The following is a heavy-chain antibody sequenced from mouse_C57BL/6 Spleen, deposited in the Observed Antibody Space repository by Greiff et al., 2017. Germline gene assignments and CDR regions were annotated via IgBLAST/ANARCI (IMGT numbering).Heavy chain of an antibody. CDR2: IHPNSGST. D-gene: IGHD2-3*01. CDR3: ARGLGTTPYYFDY. V-gene: IGHV1-64*01. CDR1: GYTFTSYW. Sequence: QVQLKQPGAELVKPGASVTLSCKASGYTFTSYWMHWVKQRPGQGLEWIGMIHPNSGSTNYNEKFKSKATLTVDKSSSTAYMQLRSLTSEDSAVYYCARGLGTTPYYFDYWGQGTTLTVSS. J-gene: IGHJ2*01.